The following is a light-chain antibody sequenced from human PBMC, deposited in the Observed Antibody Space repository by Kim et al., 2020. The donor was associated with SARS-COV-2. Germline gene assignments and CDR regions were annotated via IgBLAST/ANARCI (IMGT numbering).Light chain of an antibody. Sequence: LSTGERATLSCRASQSVPSNSVAWYQQKPGQTPRLLIDGASSRAPGIPDRCSGSGSGTDFSLTISRLEPEEFAVYYCQQYGSSPRFGGGTKVDIK. V-gene: IGKV3-20*01. CDR3: QQYGSSPR. CDR1: QSVPSNS. CDR2: GAS. J-gene: IGKJ4*01.